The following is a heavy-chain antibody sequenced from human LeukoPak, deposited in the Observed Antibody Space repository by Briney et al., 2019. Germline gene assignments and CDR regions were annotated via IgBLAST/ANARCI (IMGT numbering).Heavy chain of an antibody. CDR1: GFTFSDYY. CDR3: AREIEMATTVPGY. CDR2: ISSSGSTI. Sequence: GGSLRLSCAASGFTFSDYYMSWIRQAPGKGLEWVSYISSSGSTIYYADSVKGRFTISRDNAKHSLYLQMNSLRAEDTAVYYCAREIEMATTVPGYWGQGTLVTVSS. V-gene: IGHV3-11*01. D-gene: IGHD5-24*01. J-gene: IGHJ4*02.